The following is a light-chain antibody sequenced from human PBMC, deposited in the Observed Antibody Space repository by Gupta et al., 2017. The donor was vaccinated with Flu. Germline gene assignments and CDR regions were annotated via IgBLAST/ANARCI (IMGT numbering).Light chain of an antibody. CDR1: SSNIGAGYD. CDR3: QSYDSRLSGPVV. CDR2: GNR. V-gene: IGLV1-40*01. J-gene: IGLJ2*01. Sequence: QSVLTPPPSVSGAPGPRVTISCTGSSSNIGAGYDVHWYQQLPGPAPKLLIYGNRNRPSGGPDRFSGSKSGTSASLAITGLQAEDEADDYCQSYDSRLSGPVVFGGGTKLTVL.